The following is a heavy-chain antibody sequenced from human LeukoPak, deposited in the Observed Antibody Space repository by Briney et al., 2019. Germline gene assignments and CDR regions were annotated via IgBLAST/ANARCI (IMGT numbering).Heavy chain of an antibody. J-gene: IGHJ5*02. V-gene: IGHV4-31*03. CDR3: ARVPYCSSTSCYTDWFDP. D-gene: IGHD2-2*02. CDR2: IYYSGST. CDR1: GGSISGGGYY. Sequence: PSQTLSLTCTVSGGSISGGGYYWSWIRQHPGKGLEWIGYIYYSGSTYYNPSLKSRVTISVDTSKNQFSLKLSSVTAADTAVYYCARVPYCSSTSCYTDWFDPWGQGTLVTVSS.